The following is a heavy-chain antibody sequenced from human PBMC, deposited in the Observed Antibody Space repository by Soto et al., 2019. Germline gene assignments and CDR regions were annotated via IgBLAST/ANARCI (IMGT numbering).Heavy chain of an antibody. CDR2: IKQDGSET. Sequence: EVQLVESGGGLVQPGGSLRLSCAPSGFTFSSFWMSWVRQPPGKGLEWVANIKQDGSETYYVGSVQGRFTISRDNAKNSLYLQMNSLRAEDTAVYYCAWQSYQAGDSWGQGTLVTVSS. CDR3: AWQSYQAGDS. D-gene: IGHD2-21*01. V-gene: IGHV3-7*01. J-gene: IGHJ4*02. CDR1: GFTFSSFW.